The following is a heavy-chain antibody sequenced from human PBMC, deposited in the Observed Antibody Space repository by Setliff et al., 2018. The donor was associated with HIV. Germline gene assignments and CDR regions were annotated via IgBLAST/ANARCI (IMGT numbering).Heavy chain of an antibody. Sequence: GESLKISCKGSGYNFTNYWIGWVRQMPDKDLEYMGIIYPEDSDTRYTPSFQGQVTISADKSISTAYLQWSTLKASDTAMYYCARSPRGYGFDYWGQGTLFTVSS. CDR1: GYNFTNYW. CDR2: IYPEDSDT. D-gene: IGHD5-18*01. J-gene: IGHJ4*02. CDR3: ARSPRGYGFDY. V-gene: IGHV5-51*01.